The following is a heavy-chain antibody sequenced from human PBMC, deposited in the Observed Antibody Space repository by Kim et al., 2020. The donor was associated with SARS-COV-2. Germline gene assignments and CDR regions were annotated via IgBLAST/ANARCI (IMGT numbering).Heavy chain of an antibody. V-gene: IGHV3-23*01. D-gene: IGHD3-22*01. J-gene: IGHJ4*02. CDR1: GFTFSSYA. Sequence: GGSLRLSCAGSGFTFSSYAMSWVRQAPGKGLEWVSTISGSGGSTYYADSVKGRFTISRDNSKNTLYLQMNSLRAEDTAEYYCAKGVGKGYDSSAYYFDYWGQGTLVTVSS. CDR2: ISGSGGST. CDR3: AKGVGKGYDSSAYYFDY.